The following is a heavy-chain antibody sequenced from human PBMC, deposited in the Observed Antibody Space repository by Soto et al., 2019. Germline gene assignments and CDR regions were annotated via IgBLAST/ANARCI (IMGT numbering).Heavy chain of an antibody. CDR3: ATSRLGAYMGTYGMDV. D-gene: IGHD7-27*01. Sequence: EVQLVETGGGLIQPGGSLRLSCVVSGFTVSGNYMSWVRQAPGKGLEWVSLIYSDGTTYYADSVRGRLIISRDISKNTLYLQMNSLRGEDTAVYYCATSRLGAYMGTYGMDVWGQGTTVTVS. CDR1: GFTVSGNY. CDR2: IYSDGTT. V-gene: IGHV3-53*02. J-gene: IGHJ6*02.